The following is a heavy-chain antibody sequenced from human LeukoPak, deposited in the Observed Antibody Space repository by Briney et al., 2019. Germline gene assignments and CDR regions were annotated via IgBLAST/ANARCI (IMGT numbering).Heavy chain of an antibody. CDR1: GYSISSGFF. V-gene: IGHV4-38-2*02. J-gene: IGHJ4*02. Sequence: SETLSLTCTVSGYSISSGFFWGWIRQSPAKGLEWIGTIHHSGITYYNPSLKSRVTMSVDTSKNQFSLKVRSVTAADTAVYFCARGKSRGSHIDYWGQGTLVTVSS. CDR2: IHHSGIT. D-gene: IGHD1-26*01. CDR3: ARGKSRGSHIDY.